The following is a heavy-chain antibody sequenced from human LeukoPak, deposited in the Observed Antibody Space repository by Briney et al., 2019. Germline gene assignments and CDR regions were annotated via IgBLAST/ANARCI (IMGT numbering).Heavy chain of an antibody. CDR2: IYYSGST. CDR1: GGSISSYY. CDR3: ARRGQWLVPRAFDI. J-gene: IGHJ3*02. D-gene: IGHD6-19*01. V-gene: IGHV4-59*08. Sequence: PSETLSLTCIVSGGSISSYYWSWIRQPPGKGLEWIGYIYYSGSTNYNPSLKSRVTISVDTSKNQFSLKLSSVTAADTAVYYCARRGQWLVPRAFDIWGQGTMVTVSS.